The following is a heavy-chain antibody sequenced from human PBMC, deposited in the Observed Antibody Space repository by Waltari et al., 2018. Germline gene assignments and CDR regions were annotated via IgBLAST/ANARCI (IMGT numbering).Heavy chain of an antibody. Sequence: QVQLQESGPGLVKPSETLSLTCTVSGGSISSHYWSWIRQPPGKGLEWIGYIYYSGSTNYTPSLKSRVTISVDTSKNQFSLKLSSVTAADTAVYYCARVSGDLTGYYTPLEWYYFDYWGQGTLVTVSS. CDR1: GGSISSHY. J-gene: IGHJ4*02. D-gene: IGHD3-9*01. CDR3: ARVSGDLTGYYTPLEWYYFDY. V-gene: IGHV4-59*11. CDR2: IYYSGST.